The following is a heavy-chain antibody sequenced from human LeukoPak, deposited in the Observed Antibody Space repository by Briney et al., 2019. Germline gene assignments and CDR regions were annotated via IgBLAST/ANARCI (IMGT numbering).Heavy chain of an antibody. V-gene: IGHV3-23*01. CDR3: TVDTAMVTTPDY. Sequence: PGGSLRLSCAASGFTFSSYAMSWVRQAPGKGLEWVSAIRGSGGSTYYADSVKGRFTISRDNSKNTLHLQMNSLRAEDTAVYYCTVDTAMVTTPDYWGQGTLVTVSS. J-gene: IGHJ4*02. D-gene: IGHD5-18*01. CDR1: GFTFSSYA. CDR2: IRGSGGST.